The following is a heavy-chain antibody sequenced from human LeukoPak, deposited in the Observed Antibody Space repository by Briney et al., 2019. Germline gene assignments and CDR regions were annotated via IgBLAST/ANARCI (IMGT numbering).Heavy chain of an antibody. CDR2: ISSSSSYI. CDR1: GFTFSSYS. D-gene: IGHD2-21*02. Sequence: GGSLRLSYAASGFTFSSYSMNWVRQAPGKGLEWVSSISSSSSYIYYADSVKGRFTISRDNAKNSLYLQMNSLRAEDTAVYYCARDQGVTASNFDYWGQGTLVTVSS. CDR3: ARDQGVTASNFDY. V-gene: IGHV3-21*01. J-gene: IGHJ4*02.